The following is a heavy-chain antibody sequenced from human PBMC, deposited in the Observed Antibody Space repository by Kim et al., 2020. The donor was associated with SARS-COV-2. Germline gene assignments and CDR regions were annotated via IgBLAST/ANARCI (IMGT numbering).Heavy chain of an antibody. CDR3: ARDLGSGWYDPYYFDY. V-gene: IGHV1-18*01. D-gene: IGHD6-19*01. J-gene: IGHJ4*02. Sequence: ASVKVSCKASGYTFTSYGISWVRQAPGQGLEWMGWISAYNGNTNYAQKLQGRVTMTTDTSTSTAYMELRSLRSDDTAVYYCARDLGSGWYDPYYFDYWGQGPLVTVSS. CDR1: GYTFTSYG. CDR2: ISAYNGNT.